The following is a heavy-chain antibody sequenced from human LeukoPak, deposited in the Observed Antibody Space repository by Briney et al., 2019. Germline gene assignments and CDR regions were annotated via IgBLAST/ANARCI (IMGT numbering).Heavy chain of an antibody. Sequence: ASVKVSCKASGYTFTSYAMNWVRQAPGQGLEWMGWINTNTGNPTYAQGFTGRFVFSLDTSVSTAYLQISSLKAEDTAVYYCAREPRDYDFWSGPNWFDPWGQGTLVTVSS. V-gene: IGHV7-4-1*02. CDR1: GYTFTSYA. CDR2: INTNTGNP. D-gene: IGHD3-3*01. J-gene: IGHJ5*02. CDR3: AREPRDYDFWSGPNWFDP.